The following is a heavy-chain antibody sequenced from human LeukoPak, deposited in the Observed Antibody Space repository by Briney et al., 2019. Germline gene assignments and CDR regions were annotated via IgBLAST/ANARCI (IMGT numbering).Heavy chain of an antibody. V-gene: IGHV3-21*01. CDR2: ISGSSNYI. CDR3: ARGLSAAAPLVAFNI. J-gene: IGHJ3*02. D-gene: IGHD6-13*01. CDR1: GFTFSSYS. Sequence: GGSLRLSFAASGFTFSSYSMNWVRQAPGKGLEWVSSISGSSNYIYYADSLKGRFTISRDNAKNSLYLQMNSLRAEDTAVYYCARGLSAAAPLVAFNIWGQGTMVTVPS.